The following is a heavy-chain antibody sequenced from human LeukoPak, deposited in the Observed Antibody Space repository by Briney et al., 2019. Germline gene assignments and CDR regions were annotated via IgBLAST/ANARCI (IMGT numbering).Heavy chain of an antibody. CDR2: IIPILGIA. CDR3: ARDGSALLWFGELFTSYFDY. CDR1: GGTFSSYA. D-gene: IGHD3-10*01. V-gene: IGHV1-69*04. J-gene: IGHJ4*02. Sequence: SVKVSCKASGGTFSSYAISWVRRAPGQGLEWMGRIIPILGIANYAQKFQGRVTITADKSTSTAYMELSSLRSEDTAVYYCARDGSALLWFGELFTSYFDYWGQGTLVTVSS.